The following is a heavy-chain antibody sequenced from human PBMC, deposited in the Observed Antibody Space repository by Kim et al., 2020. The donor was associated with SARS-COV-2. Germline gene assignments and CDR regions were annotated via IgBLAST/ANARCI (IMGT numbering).Heavy chain of an antibody. J-gene: IGHJ4*02. Sequence: KFSQKFHGRVTFTRDTSATTAYLEVSSLRSEDTAVYYCAREYSSGWYVDYWGQGTLVAVSS. D-gene: IGHD6-19*01. CDR3: AREYSSGWYVDY. V-gene: IGHV1-3*01.